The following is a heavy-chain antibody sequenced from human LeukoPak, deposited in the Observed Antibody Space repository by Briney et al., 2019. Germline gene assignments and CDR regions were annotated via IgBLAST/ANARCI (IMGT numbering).Heavy chain of an antibody. CDR1: GFTFSSYG. D-gene: IGHD2/OR15-2a*01. V-gene: IGHV3-30*19. CDR3: ARDPTVYEYYYYGMDV. J-gene: IGHJ6*02. CDR2: TWYDGSNK. Sequence: GGSLRLSCAASGFTFSSYGMHWVRQAPGKGLEWVAVTWYDGSNKYYADSVKGRFTISRDNSKNTLYLQMNSLRAEDTAVYYCARDPTVYEYYYYGMDVWGQGTTVTVSS.